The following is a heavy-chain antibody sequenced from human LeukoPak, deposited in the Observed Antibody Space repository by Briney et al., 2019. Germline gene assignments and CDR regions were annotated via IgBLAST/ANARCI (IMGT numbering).Heavy chain of an antibody. V-gene: IGHV4-59*08. Sequence: SSETLSLTCTVSGGSISSYYWSWIRQPPGKGLEWIGYIYYSGSTYYNPSLKSRVTISVDTSKNQFSLKLSSVTAADTAVYYCARRPPDSSGYYHYFDYWGQGTLVTVSS. CDR1: GGSISSYY. CDR2: IYYSGST. D-gene: IGHD3-22*01. CDR3: ARRPPDSSGYYHYFDY. J-gene: IGHJ4*02.